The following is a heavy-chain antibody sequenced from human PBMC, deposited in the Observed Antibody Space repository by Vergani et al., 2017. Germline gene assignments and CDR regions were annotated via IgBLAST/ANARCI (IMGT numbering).Heavy chain of an antibody. V-gene: IGHV4-39*01. Sequence: QLQLQESGPGLVKPSETLSLTCTVSGGSISSSSYYWGWIRQPPGKGLEWIGSIYYSGSTYYNPSLKSRVTISVDTSKNQFSLKLSSVTAADTAVYYCARPIARQWLAVFAFDIWGQGTMVTVSS. CDR2: IYYSGST. J-gene: IGHJ3*02. D-gene: IGHD6-19*01. CDR3: ARPIARQWLAVFAFDI. CDR1: GGSISSSSYY.